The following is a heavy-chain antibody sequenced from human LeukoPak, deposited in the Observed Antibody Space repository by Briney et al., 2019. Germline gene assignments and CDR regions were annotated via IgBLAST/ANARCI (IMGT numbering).Heavy chain of an antibody. D-gene: IGHD6-6*01. CDR2: IIPIFGTA. CDR1: GGTFSRNT. V-gene: IGHV1-69*05. J-gene: IGHJ4*02. Sequence: SVKVSCTASGGTFSRNTISWVRQAPGQGLEWMGVIIPIFGTANYAQKFQGRVTITTDQSTSTAYMELSSLRSEDTAVYYCASGFIAARPLFDYWGQGTLVTVSS. CDR3: ASGFIAARPLFDY.